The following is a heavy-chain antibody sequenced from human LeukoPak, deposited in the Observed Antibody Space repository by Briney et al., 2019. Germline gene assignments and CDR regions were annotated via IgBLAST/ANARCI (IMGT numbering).Heavy chain of an antibody. CDR2: MNPNSGNT. CDR3: ARGPGDDDAFDI. D-gene: IGHD4-17*01. CDR1: GYTFASYD. V-gene: IGHV1-8*01. Sequence: ASVKVSCKASGYTFASYDINWVRQATGQGLEWMGWMNPNSGNTGYAQKFQGRVTMTRNTSISTAYMELSSLRSEDTAVYYCARGPGDDDAFDIWGQGTMVTVSS. J-gene: IGHJ3*02.